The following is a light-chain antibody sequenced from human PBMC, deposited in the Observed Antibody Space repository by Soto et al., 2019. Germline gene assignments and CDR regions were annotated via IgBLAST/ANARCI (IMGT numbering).Light chain of an antibody. CDR2: DNN. Sequence: QSVMTQPPSVSAAPGQKVTISCSGSSSNIANNYVSWYQQFPGTAPKLLIYDNNKRPSGLPDRFSGSKSGTSATLGVTGLQTWDEADYYCGTWDSSLSAWVFGGGTKLTVL. J-gene: IGLJ3*02. V-gene: IGLV1-51*01. CDR3: GTWDSSLSAWV. CDR1: SSNIANNY.